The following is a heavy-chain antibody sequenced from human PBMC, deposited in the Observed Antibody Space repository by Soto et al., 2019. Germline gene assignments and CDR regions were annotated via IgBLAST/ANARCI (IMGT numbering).Heavy chain of an antibody. CDR2: IYYSGST. J-gene: IGHJ4*02. Sequence: SETLSLTCPVSGGSVSSGSYYWSWIRQPPGKGLEWIGYIYYSGSTNYNPSLKSRVTISVDTSKNQFSLKLSSVTAADTAVYYCARDRIVGATIGYFDYWGQGTLVTVSS. D-gene: IGHD1-26*01. CDR1: GGSVSSGSYY. CDR3: ARDRIVGATIGYFDY. V-gene: IGHV4-61*01.